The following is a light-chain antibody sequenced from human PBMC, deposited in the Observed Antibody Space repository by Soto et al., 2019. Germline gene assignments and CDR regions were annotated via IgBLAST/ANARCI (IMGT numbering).Light chain of an antibody. CDR3: QQYGSSPRT. Sequence: IVLTQSPGTLSLSPGERATLSCRASQSVSSSYLAWYQQKPGQAPRLLIYGASSRATGIPDRFSGSGSGTDFTLTISRLEPEDFAVYYCQQYGSSPRTFGQRSKVDIK. CDR2: GAS. J-gene: IGKJ1*01. CDR1: QSVSSSY. V-gene: IGKV3-20*01.